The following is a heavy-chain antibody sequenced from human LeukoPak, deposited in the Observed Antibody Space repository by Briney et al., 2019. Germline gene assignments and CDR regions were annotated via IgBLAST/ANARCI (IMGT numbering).Heavy chain of an antibody. J-gene: IGHJ6*03. V-gene: IGHV4-59*01. Sequence: TSETLSLTCTVSGGSISSYYWSWIRQPPGKGLEWIGYIYYSGSTNYNPSLKSRVTISVDTSKNQFSLKLSSVTAADTAVYYCARGAYYYYYYMDVWGKGTTVTISS. CDR2: IYYSGST. CDR3: ARGAYYYYYYMDV. CDR1: GGSISSYY.